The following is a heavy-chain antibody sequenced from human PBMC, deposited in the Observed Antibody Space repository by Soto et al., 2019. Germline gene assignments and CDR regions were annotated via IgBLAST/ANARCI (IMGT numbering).Heavy chain of an antibody. Sequence: ASVKVSCKASGYTFTNYGITWVRPATGQGLEWMGWMNANSGNTGYAQKFQGRVTMTTNTSISTAYMELSSLRSEDTAVYYCARVNSSSWYYYYYYMDVWGKGTTVTVSS. V-gene: IGHV1-8*02. CDR1: GYTFTNYG. J-gene: IGHJ6*03. CDR3: ARVNSSSWYYYYYYMDV. D-gene: IGHD6-13*01. CDR2: MNANSGNT.